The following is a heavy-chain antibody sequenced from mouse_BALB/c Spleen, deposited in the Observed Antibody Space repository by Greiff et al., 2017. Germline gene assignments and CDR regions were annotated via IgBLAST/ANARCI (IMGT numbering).Heavy chain of an antibody. CDR2: ISSGGSYT. CDR3: ARHDYYGSSYDYYAMDY. J-gene: IGHJ4*01. V-gene: IGHV5-9-3*01. D-gene: IGHD1-1*01. Sequence: EVMLVESGGGLVKPGGSLKLSCAASGFTFSSYAMSWVRQTPEKRLEWVATISSGGSYTYYPDSVKGRFTISRDNAKNTLYLQMSSLRSEDTAMYYCARHDYYGSSYDYYAMDYWGQGTSVTVSS. CDR1: GFTFSSYA.